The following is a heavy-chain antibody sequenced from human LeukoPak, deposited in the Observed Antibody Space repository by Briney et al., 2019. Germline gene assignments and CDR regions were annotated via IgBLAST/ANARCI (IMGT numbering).Heavy chain of an antibody. J-gene: IGHJ4*02. CDR3: AKDVGSGSYSYYFDY. CDR1: GFTFSSYA. CDR2: ISGSGGST. Sequence: GSLRLSCAASGFTFSSYAMSWVRQAPGKGLEWVSAISGSGGSTYYADSVKGRSTISRDNSKNTLYLQMNSLRAEDTAVYYCAKDVGSGSYSYYFDYWGQGTLVTVSS. V-gene: IGHV3-23*01. D-gene: IGHD3-10*01.